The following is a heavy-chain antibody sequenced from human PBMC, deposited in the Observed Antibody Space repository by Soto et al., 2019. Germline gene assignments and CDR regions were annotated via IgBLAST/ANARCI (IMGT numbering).Heavy chain of an antibody. CDR2: IVVGSGNT. V-gene: IGHV1-58*01. Sequence: AGKVTCNASGITVTSASGHWVRQARGQRLEWIGWIVVGSGNTNYAQKFQERVTITRDMSTSTAYMELSSLRSEDTAVYYCASEAKSKTVRLVRPFDDGRQ. CDR3: ASEAKSKTVRLVRPFDD. J-gene: IGHJ4*02. D-gene: IGHD3-10*01. CDR1: GITVTSAS.